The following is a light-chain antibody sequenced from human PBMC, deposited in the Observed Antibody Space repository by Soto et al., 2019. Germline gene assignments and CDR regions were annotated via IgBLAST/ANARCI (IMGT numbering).Light chain of an antibody. V-gene: IGLV2-8*01. CDR1: SSDVGAYDH. CDR2: ELA. Sequence: QSVLTQPPSGSGSPGQSVTIPCTGTSSDVGAYDHVSWYQQHPGKAPKLIIYELAKRPAGVPDRFSGSKSGNTASLTVSGLQAEDDADYFCSSDAGDHNYVFGTGIKLTVL. J-gene: IGLJ1*01. CDR3: SSDAGDHNYV.